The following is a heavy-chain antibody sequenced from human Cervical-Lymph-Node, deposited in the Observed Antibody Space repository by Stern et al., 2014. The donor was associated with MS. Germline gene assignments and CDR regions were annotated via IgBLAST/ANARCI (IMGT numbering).Heavy chain of an antibody. V-gene: IGHV3-30*18. CDR3: AKGTYTYGSYYYYGMDV. CDR2: ISYDGSNE. J-gene: IGHJ6*02. Sequence: VQLLESGGGVVQPGRSLRLSCAASGFTFNNYGMHWVRQAPGKGLEWVAGISYDGSNEYYADSVKGRFTISRDSSKNTLDLQMNSLRAEDTAVYYCAKGTYTYGSYYYYGMDVWGQGTTVTVSS. D-gene: IGHD5-18*01. CDR1: GFTFNNYG.